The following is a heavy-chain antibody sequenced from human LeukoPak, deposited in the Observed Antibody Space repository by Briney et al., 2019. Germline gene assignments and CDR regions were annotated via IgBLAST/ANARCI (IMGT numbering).Heavy chain of an antibody. CDR2: ISGSGGST. D-gene: IGHD1-26*01. CDR1: GFTFSSYA. V-gene: IGHV3-23*01. CDR3: AKGSPRAYDAFDI. Sequence: SGGSLRLSCAASGFTFSSYAMSWVRQAPGKRLEWVSAISGSGGSTYYADSVKGRFTISRDNSKNTLYLQMNSLRAEDTAVYYCAKGSPRAYDAFDIWGQGTMVTVSS. J-gene: IGHJ3*02.